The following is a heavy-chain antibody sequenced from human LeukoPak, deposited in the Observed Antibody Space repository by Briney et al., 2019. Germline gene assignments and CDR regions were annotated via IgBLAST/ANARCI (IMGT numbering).Heavy chain of an antibody. CDR2: IIPMFGTA. CDR3: ARRGGYIEMVRGVTPLILSGHYYYYMDV. J-gene: IGHJ6*03. Sequence: GASVKVSCKASGGTFSSYAVSWVRQAPGQGLEWMGGIIPMFGTANYAQKFQGRVTITTEESTSTVYMELSSLRSEDTAVYYCARRGGYIEMVRGVTPLILSGHYYYYMDVWGKGTTVTVSS. V-gene: IGHV1-69*05. D-gene: IGHD3-10*01. CDR1: GGTFSSYA.